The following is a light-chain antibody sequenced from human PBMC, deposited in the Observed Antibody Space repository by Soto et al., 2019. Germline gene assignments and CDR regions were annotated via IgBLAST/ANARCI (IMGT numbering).Light chain of an antibody. V-gene: IGKV1-33*01. CDR3: HQHDNFPMT. Sequence: IQFTQSPSSLSASVGDRVTISCQASQDIRKFLNWYQHKPGKAPKLLMYDASNLQTGVPARFSGSGSGTDITFNISSLQPEDIETSYCHQHDNFPMTFGGGTKVDIK. CDR2: DAS. CDR1: QDIRKF. J-gene: IGKJ4*01.